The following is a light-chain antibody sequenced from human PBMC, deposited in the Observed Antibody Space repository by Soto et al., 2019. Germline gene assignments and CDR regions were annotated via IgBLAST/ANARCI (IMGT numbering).Light chain of an antibody. CDR1: QSVSYN. J-gene: IGKJ4*01. V-gene: IGKV3-15*01. Sequence: EIVLTQSPATLSVSPGERATLSCRASQSVSYNLAWYQQKPGQAPRLLIYGASTRATGIPARFSGSGSGTEFTLTISSLQSEDFALYYCQQYNNWPLTFGGGTKVEIK. CDR2: GAS. CDR3: QQYNNWPLT.